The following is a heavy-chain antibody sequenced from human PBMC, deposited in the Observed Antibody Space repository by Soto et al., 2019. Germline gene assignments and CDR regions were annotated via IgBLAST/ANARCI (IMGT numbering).Heavy chain of an antibody. Sequence: GGSLRLSCAASGFNFSSYAMSWVRQAPGKGLEWVSASSGSGGSTYYADSVKGRFTISRDNSKKTLYLQMNSLRAEDTAVYYCAKVVPGGGKAYYCDYWGQGTLVTVSS. D-gene: IGHD3-10*01. J-gene: IGHJ4*02. CDR1: GFNFSSYA. V-gene: IGHV3-23*01. CDR3: AKVVPGGGKAYYCDY. CDR2: SSGSGGST.